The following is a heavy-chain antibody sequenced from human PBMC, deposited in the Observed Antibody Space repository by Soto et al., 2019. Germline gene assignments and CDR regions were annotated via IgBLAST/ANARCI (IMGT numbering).Heavy chain of an antibody. Sequence: PGGSLRFSCAASGFTLGRYGMSWVRQAPGKGLVWVSAVSPNGQGIYYADSVRGRFTISRDFSKNTVFLHMDSLRAEDTAVYYCAKDRDYPRDYFHYWGQGALVTVSS. D-gene: IGHD3-10*01. V-gene: IGHV3-23*01. CDR1: GFTLGRYG. CDR3: AKDRDYPRDYFHY. J-gene: IGHJ4*02. CDR2: VSPNGQGI.